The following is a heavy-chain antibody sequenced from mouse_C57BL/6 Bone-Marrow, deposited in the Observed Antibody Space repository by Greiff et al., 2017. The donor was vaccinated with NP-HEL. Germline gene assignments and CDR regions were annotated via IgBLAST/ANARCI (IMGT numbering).Heavy chain of an antibody. CDR2: INPYNGGT. D-gene: IGHD2-5*01. Sequence: EVQLQQSGPVLVKPGASVKMSCKASGYTFTDYYMNWVKQIHGKSLEWIGVINPYNGGTSYNQTFKGKATLTVDKSSSTAYMELNSLTSEDSAVYYCARWGYYSNCFDYWGQGTTLTVSS. V-gene: IGHV1-19*01. CDR3: ARWGYYSNCFDY. CDR1: GYTFTDYY. J-gene: IGHJ2*01.